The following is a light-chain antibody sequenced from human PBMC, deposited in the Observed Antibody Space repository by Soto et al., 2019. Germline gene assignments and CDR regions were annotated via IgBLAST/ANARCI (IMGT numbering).Light chain of an antibody. V-gene: IGKV1-8*01. J-gene: IGKJ1*01. Sequence: IRMTQSPSSLSAATGDRVTITCRASQDIRSYLVWYQQKAGKAPKVLISGASTLQNDVPSRFSGSGSGTHFTLNISSLQSEDSATYYCQQHYSYPGTFGQGTRLEI. CDR2: GAS. CDR3: QQHYSYPGT. CDR1: QDIRSY.